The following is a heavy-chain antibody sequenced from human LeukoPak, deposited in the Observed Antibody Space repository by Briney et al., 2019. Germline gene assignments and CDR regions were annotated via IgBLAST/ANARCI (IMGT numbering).Heavy chain of an antibody. J-gene: IGHJ4*02. CDR1: GFTFSSYG. CDR2: IRYDGSNK. V-gene: IGHV3-30*02. D-gene: IGHD6-6*01. CDR3: ANLARYSSSSGSGY. Sequence: GGSLRLSCAASGFTFSSYGMHWVRQAPGKGLEWVAFIRYDGSNKYYADSVKGRFTISRDNPQNTLFLQMNSLRAEDTAVYYCANLARYSSSSGSGYWGQGTLVTVSS.